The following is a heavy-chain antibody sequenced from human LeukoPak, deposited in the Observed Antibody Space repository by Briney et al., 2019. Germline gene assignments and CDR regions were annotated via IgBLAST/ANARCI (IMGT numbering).Heavy chain of an antibody. V-gene: IGHV3-30*02. Sequence: GGSLRLSCAASGFTFSSYGMHWVRQAPGKGLEWVAFIRYDGSNKYYADSVKGRFSISRDNSKNTLYLQMNSLRAEDTAVYYCAKDWNYDFWSGYPTPHWFDPWGQGTLVTVSS. CDR1: GFTFSSYG. J-gene: IGHJ5*02. CDR2: IRYDGSNK. CDR3: AKDWNYDFWSGYPTPHWFDP. D-gene: IGHD3-3*01.